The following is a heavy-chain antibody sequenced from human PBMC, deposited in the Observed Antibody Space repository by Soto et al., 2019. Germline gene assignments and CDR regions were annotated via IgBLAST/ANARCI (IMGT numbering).Heavy chain of an antibody. CDR2: TYYRSKWYN. CDR1: GDSVSSNSAA. CDR3: AKLRDFVVLPAGILDY. Sequence: SQTLSLTCAISGDSVSSNSAAWNWIRQSPSRGLEWLGRTYYRSKWYNDYAVSVKSRITINPDTSKNTLYLQMNSLRTEDTAIYYCAKLRDFVVLPAGILDYWGPGTLVTVSS. J-gene: IGHJ4*02. D-gene: IGHD2-8*01. V-gene: IGHV6-1*01.